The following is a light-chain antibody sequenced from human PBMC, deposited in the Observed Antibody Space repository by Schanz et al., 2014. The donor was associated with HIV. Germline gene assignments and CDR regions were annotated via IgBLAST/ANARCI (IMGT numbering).Light chain of an antibody. CDR3: SSYTSSSTVV. CDR2: DVN. CDR1: SSDVGVYNY. V-gene: IGLV2-14*03. J-gene: IGLJ3*02. Sequence: QSALTQPASVSGSPGQSITISCTGTSSDVGVYNYVSWYQQHPGKAPKLMIYDVNNRPSGVSNRFSGSKSGNTASLTISGLQAEDEADYYCSSYTSSSTVVVGGGTKLTVL.